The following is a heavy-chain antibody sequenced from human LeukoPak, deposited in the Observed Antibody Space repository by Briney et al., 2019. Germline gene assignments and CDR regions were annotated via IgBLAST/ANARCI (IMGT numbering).Heavy chain of an antibody. CDR3: ARKSSSWYLTDY. D-gene: IGHD6-13*01. V-gene: IGHV3-11*01. J-gene: IGHJ4*02. CDR1: GFPLSDYS. Sequence: GGSLRLSCSASGFPLSDYSMTWIRQTPGKGLEWVSYISSSGSTIYYIDSVKGRFTISRDNANNSLYLVMNSLRAEDTAVYYCARKSSSWYLTDYWGQGTLVTVSS. CDR2: ISSSGSTI.